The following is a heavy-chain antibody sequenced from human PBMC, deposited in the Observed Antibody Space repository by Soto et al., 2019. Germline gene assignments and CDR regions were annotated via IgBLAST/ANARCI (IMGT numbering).Heavy chain of an antibody. V-gene: IGHV4-34*01. D-gene: IGHD3-9*01. CDR1: GGSFSGYY. CDR3: ARGRYDILTGYYPYYYYYMDV. J-gene: IGHJ6*03. CDR2: INHSGST. Sequence: SETLSLTCAVYGGSFSGYYWSWIRQPPGKGLEWIGEINHSGSTNYNPSLKSRVTISVDTSKNQFSLKLSSVTAADTAVYYCARGRYDILTGYYPYYYYYMDVWGKGTTVTVSS.